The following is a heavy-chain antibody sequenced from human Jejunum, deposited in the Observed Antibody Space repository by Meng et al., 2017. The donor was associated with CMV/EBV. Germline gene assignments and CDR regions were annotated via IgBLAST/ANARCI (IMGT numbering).Heavy chain of an antibody. D-gene: IGHD3-3*01. CDR3: AKNYDFPD. Sequence: VGFVQPGGSVSPSCAAAGFTFRNYGMRWVRQAPGKGLEWVSSISGSGDSTNYADSVKGRFTISRDNSKNTLDLQMNSLRADDTAVYYCAKNYDFPDWGQGTLVTVSS. J-gene: IGHJ4*02. CDR1: GFTFRNYG. V-gene: IGHV3-23*01. CDR2: ISGSGDST.